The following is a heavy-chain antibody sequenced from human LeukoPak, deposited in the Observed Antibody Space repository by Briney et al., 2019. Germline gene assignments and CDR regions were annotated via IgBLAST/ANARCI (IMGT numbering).Heavy chain of an antibody. D-gene: IGHD5-24*01. CDR2: ISSSGSTI. CDR3: ARDKDRWLQYLDYYYYGMDV. J-gene: IGHJ6*02. Sequence: GGSLRLSCAASGFTFSSYEMNWVRQAPGKGLEWVSYISSSGSTIYYADSVKGRFTISRDNAKNSLYLQMNSLRAEDTAVYNCARDKDRWLQYLDYYYYGMDVWGQGTTVTVSS. CDR1: GFTFSSYE. V-gene: IGHV3-48*03.